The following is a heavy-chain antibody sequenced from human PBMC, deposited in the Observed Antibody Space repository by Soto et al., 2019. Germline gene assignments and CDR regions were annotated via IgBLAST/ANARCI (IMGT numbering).Heavy chain of an antibody. CDR3: ARDRGYSSYDY. CDR1: EITLNIYW. CDR2: INPESTTL. Sequence: PGGSLRLSCTASEITLNIYWMHWIRQAPGKGLVWVSRINPESTTLTYVDIVKGRFTISRDNVENSLYLQMNSLRGEDSAVYFCARDRGYSSYDYWGLGTLVTVSS. V-gene: IGHV3-74*01. J-gene: IGHJ4*02. D-gene: IGHD5-18*01.